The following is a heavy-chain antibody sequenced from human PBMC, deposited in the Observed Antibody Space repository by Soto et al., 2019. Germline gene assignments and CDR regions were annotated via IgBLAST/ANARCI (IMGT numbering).Heavy chain of an antibody. CDR1: GFTFSTYS. D-gene: IGHD6-19*01. J-gene: IGHJ4*02. Sequence: GGSLRLSCAVSGFTFSTYSMNWVRQAPGKGLEWVSYISSSRSTVYYADSVKGRFTISRDNAKNSLYLQMNSLRAEDTAVYYCARSSSPPDYWGPATLVTVSS. CDR3: ARSSSPPDY. CDR2: ISSSRSTV. V-gene: IGHV3-48*01.